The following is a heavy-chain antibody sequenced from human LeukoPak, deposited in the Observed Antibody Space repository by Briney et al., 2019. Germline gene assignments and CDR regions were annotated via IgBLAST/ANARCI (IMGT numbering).Heavy chain of an antibody. CDR1: GFTFSSYS. D-gene: IGHD4-17*01. CDR3: ARERRGTVTDYYYYGMDV. CDR2: ISSSSSYI. J-gene: IGHJ6*02. Sequence: PGGSLRLSCAASGFTFSSYSMNWVRQAPGKGLEWVSSISSSSSYIYYADSVKGRFTISRDNSKNTLYLQMNSLRAEDTAVYYCARERRGTVTDYYYYGMDVWGQGTTVTVSS. V-gene: IGHV3-21*01.